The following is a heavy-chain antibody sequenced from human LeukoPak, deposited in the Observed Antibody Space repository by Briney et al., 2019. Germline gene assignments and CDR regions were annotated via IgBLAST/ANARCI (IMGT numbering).Heavy chain of an antibody. J-gene: IGHJ6*03. CDR1: GFTFSSNY. Sequence: GGSLRLSCAASGFTFSSNYMSWVRQAPGKGLEWVSVIYSGGSTYYSDSVKGRFTISRDNSKNTLYLQMNSLRAEDTAVYYCARSIGYDFWSGYYSQPTYYYYYMDVWGKGTTVTVSS. V-gene: IGHV3-53*01. CDR2: IYSGGST. CDR3: ARSIGYDFWSGYYSQPTYYYYYMDV. D-gene: IGHD3-3*01.